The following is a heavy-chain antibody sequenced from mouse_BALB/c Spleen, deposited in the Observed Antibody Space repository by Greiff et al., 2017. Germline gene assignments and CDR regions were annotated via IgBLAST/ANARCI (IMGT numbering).Heavy chain of an antibody. D-gene: IGHD2-1*01. CDR2: IWAGGST. V-gene: IGHV2-9*02. CDR3: AREGYGNQGFAY. Sequence: QVQLQQSGPGLVAPSQSLSITCTVSGFSLTSYGVHWVRQPPGKGLEWLGVIWAGGSTNYNSALMSRLSISKDNSKSQVFLKMNSLQTDDTAMYYCAREGYGNQGFAYWGQGTLVTVSA. J-gene: IGHJ3*01. CDR1: GFSLTSYG.